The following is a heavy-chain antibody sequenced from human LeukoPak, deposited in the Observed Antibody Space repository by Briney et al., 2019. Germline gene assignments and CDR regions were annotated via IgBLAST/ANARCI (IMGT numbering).Heavy chain of an antibody. V-gene: IGHV3-20*04. CDR3: ARDIREIAAAGTSDY. D-gene: IGHD6-13*01. Sequence: TGGSLRLSCAASGFTFDDYGMSWVRQAPGKGLEWVSGINWNGGSTGYADSVKGRFTISRDNAKNSLYLQMNSLRAEDTALYYCARDIREIAAAGTSDYWGQGTLVSLSS. CDR2: INWNGGST. J-gene: IGHJ4*02. CDR1: GFTFDDYG.